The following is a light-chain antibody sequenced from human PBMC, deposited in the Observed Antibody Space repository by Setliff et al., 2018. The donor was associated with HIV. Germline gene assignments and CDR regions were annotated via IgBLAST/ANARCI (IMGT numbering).Light chain of an antibody. J-gene: IGLJ1*01. V-gene: IGLV2-23*01. CDR2: ETT. Sequence: QSVLTQPASVSACPGQSITISCTGTTSDIGNYNLVSWYQQYPGQAPKLLIYETTKRPSGVANRVSGYKSGNTASLTISGLQAEDEADYYCCSNTGSNTYVFGSGTKVTVL. CDR1: TSDIGNYNL. CDR3: CSNTGSNTYV.